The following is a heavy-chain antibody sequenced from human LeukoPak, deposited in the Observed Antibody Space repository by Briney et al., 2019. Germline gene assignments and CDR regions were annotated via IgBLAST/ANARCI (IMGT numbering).Heavy chain of an antibody. CDR3: ARDLLNDEGSSYFFDH. V-gene: IGHV3-48*04. CDR2: ISQSSDRI. J-gene: IGHJ4*02. Sequence: GGSLRLSCAASGFTFSSYSMNWVRQAPGKGLEWVSYISQSSDRIYHADSVKGRFTISRDNAKNSLYLQMDSLRVEDTAVYYCARDLLNDEGSSYFFDHWGQGTLVTVAS. D-gene: IGHD2-2*01. CDR1: GFTFSSYS.